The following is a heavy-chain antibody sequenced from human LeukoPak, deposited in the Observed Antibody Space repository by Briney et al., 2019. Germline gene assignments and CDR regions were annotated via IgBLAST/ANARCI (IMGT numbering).Heavy chain of an antibody. CDR1: GGSISDYS. D-gene: IGHD6-25*01. J-gene: IGHJ4*02. V-gene: IGHV4-59*01. Sequence: SETLSLTCTVSGGSISDYSWSWIRQPPGKGLEWIGDIYYSGRANHNPSLKSRVTISRDTSKNQFSLKLTSVTTADTAVYYCARAGGVKTAALDLDYWGQGTLVTVSS. CDR3: ARAGGVKTAALDLDY. CDR2: IYYSGRA.